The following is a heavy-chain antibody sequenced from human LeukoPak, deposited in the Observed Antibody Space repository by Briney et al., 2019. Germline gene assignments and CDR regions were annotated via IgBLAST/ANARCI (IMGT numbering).Heavy chain of an antibody. J-gene: IGHJ4*02. CDR2: MYTSGST. Sequence: SETLSLTCNVYGGSISSGSYYWSWIRQPAGKGLEWIGHMYTSGSTNYNPSLKSRVTISVDTSKNQFSLKLSSVTAADTAIYYCARGLYFDSWGQGTLVTVSS. CDR3: ARGLYFDS. V-gene: IGHV4-61*09. CDR1: GGSISSGSYY.